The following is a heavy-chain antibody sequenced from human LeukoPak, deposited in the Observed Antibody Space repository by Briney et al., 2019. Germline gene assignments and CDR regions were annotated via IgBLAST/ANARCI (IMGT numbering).Heavy chain of an antibody. CDR1: GGSFSGYY. CDR2: INHSGST. J-gene: IGHJ4*02. V-gene: IGHV4-34*01. Sequence: SETLSLTCAVYGGSFSGYYWSWIRQPPGKGLEWIGEINHSGSTNYNPSLKSRVTISVDTSKNQFSLKLSSVTAADTAVYYCAIENYWGLGIDYWGQGTLVTVSS. CDR3: AIENYWGLGIDY. D-gene: IGHD7-27*01.